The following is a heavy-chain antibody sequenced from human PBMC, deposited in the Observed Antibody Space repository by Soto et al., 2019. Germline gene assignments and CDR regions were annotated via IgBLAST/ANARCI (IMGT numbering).Heavy chain of an antibody. V-gene: IGHV1-18*01. CDR2: ISAYNGNT. CDR3: ARNTFYDFWSGYTTQNWFDP. CDR1: GYTFTIYG. D-gene: IGHD3-3*01. J-gene: IGHJ5*02. Sequence: ASVKVSCKASGYTFTIYGISWVRQAPGQGLEWMGWISAYNGNTNYAQKLQGRVTMTTDTSTSTAYMELRSLRSDDTAVYYCARNTFYDFWSGYTTQNWFDPWGQGTLVTVSS.